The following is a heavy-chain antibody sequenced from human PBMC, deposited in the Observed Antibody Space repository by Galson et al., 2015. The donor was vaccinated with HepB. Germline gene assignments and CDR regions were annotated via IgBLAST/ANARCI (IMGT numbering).Heavy chain of an antibody. CDR2: INPNSGGT. D-gene: IGHD6-13*01. J-gene: IGHJ4*02. CDR3: ARQPSGYSSSWYDY. V-gene: IGHV1-2*02. Sequence: SVKVSCKASGYTFTGYYMHWVRQAPGQGLEWMGWINPNSGGTNYAQKFQGRVTMTRDTSIGTAYMELSRLRSDDTAVYYCARQPSGYSSSWYDYWGQGTLVTVSS. CDR1: GYTFTGYY.